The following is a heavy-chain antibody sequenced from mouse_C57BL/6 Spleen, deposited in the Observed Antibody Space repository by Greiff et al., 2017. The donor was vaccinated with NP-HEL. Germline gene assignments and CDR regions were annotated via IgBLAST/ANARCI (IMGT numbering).Heavy chain of an antibody. D-gene: IGHD2-3*01. V-gene: IGHV10-3*01. CDR2: RRSKRRKEAR. J-gene: IGHJ1*01. Sequence: EVQLVESGGGLVQPKGSLKLSCAASGFTFNTYAMHWVRQAPGKGVEWVGRRRSKRRKEAREKGEEGKERGKRDRDDSQSMLYLQMNNLKTEDTERGSGRGDGGFLGYFGGGVAGTAVTVCS. CDR1: GFTFNTYA. CDR3: RGDGGFLGYFGG.